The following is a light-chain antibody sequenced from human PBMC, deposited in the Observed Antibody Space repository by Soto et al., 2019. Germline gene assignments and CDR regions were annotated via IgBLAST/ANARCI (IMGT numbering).Light chain of an antibody. Sequence: EIALTQSPGTLSLSPGERATLSCRASQRVSSAYLAWYQQKPGQAPRLLIYGASSRATVIPDRFSGSGSGTDFTHTISRLEPEDFAVYYCQQYGSSPSWTFGQGTKVDIK. J-gene: IGKJ1*01. V-gene: IGKV3-20*01. CDR1: QRVSSAY. CDR2: GAS. CDR3: QQYGSSPSWT.